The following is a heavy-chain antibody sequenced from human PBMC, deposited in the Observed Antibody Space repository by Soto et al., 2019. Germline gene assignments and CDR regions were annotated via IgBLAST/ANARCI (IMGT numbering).Heavy chain of an antibody. CDR1: GFTFKYYA. Sequence: EVQLSQSGGGLAQPGTSLRLSCAASGFTFKYYAMTWVRQAPGKGLEWVSTISGSGDKTDYADSVKGRFRVSRDNSKDTLYLQMDSLRADDTALYYCARESIWYGGQDFQDWGQGTLVTVSS. J-gene: IGHJ1*01. D-gene: IGHD3-10*01. CDR3: ARESIWYGGQDFQD. V-gene: IGHV3-23*01. CDR2: ISGSGDKT.